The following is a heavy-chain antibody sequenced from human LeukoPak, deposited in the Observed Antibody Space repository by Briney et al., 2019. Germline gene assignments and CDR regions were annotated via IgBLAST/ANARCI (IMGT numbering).Heavy chain of an antibody. CDR2: INHSGST. Sequence: PSETLSLTCAVYGGYFSGYYWSWLRQPPGKGLEWIGEINHSGSTNYNPSLKSRVTISVDTSKNQFSLKLSSVTAADTAVYYCARDNERVVVAATHFDYWGQGTLVTVSS. D-gene: IGHD2-15*01. V-gene: IGHV4-34*01. J-gene: IGHJ4*02. CDR3: ARDNERVVVAATHFDY. CDR1: GGYFSGYY.